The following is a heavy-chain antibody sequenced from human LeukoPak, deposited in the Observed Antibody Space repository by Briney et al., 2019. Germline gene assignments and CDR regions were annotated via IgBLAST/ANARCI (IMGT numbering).Heavy chain of an antibody. CDR3: ARDRVGATDDAFDI. Sequence: GGSLRLSCVASGFTFSSYWMSWVRQAPGKGLEWVANIKQDGSEKYYVDSVKGRFTISRDNAKNSLYLQMNSLRAEDTAVYYCARDRVGATDDAFDIWGQGTMVTVSS. V-gene: IGHV3-7*01. J-gene: IGHJ3*02. D-gene: IGHD1-26*01. CDR2: IKQDGSEK. CDR1: GFTFSSYW.